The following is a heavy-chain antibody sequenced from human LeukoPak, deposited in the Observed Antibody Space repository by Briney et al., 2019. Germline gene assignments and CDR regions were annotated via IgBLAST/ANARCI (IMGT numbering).Heavy chain of an antibody. CDR1: GGSISSSSYY. Sequence: SETLSLTRTVSGGSISSSSYYWGWIRQPPGKGLERIGSIYYSGSTYYNPSLKSRVTISVDTSKNQFSLKLSSVTAADTAVYYCARHAFNSGSYFTFDYWGQGTLVTVSS. CDR3: ARHAFNSGSYFTFDY. V-gene: IGHV4-39*01. J-gene: IGHJ4*02. CDR2: IYYSGST. D-gene: IGHD1-26*01.